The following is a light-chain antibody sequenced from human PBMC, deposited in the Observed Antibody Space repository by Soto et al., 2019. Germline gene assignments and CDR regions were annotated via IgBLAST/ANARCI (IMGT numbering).Light chain of an antibody. CDR3: QQSGSSSIT. Sequence: LRESVETSAVSVGERNSLSCRASQSVSSSYLAWYQQKPGQAPRLLIYGASSRATGIPDRFSGSGSGTDFTLTISRLEPQDFPVYYCQQSGSSSITFGQGTRLEI. J-gene: IGKJ5*01. CDR2: GAS. V-gene: IGKV3-20*01. CDR1: QSVSSSY.